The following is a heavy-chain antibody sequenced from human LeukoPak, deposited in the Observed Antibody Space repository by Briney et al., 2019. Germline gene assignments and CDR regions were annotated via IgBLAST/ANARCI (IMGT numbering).Heavy chain of an antibody. CDR3: ARFTNSRPVDY. CDR2: ISYDGSNK. V-gene: IGHV3-30*01. Sequence: PGGSLRLSCAASGFTFSSYAMHWVRQAPGKGLEWVAVISYDGSNKYYADSVKGRFTISRDNSKNTLYLQMNSLRAEDTAVYYCARFTNSRPVDYWGQGTLVTVFS. J-gene: IGHJ4*02. D-gene: IGHD4-23*01. CDR1: GFTFSSYA.